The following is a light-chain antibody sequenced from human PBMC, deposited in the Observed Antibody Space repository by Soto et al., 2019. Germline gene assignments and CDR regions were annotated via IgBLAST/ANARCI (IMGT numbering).Light chain of an antibody. CDR2: DAY. CDR1: QSISSW. Sequence: DIQMTQSPSTLTASVGDRVTITCRASQSISSWLAWYQQKPGKAPKLLIYDAYSLESGVPSRFSVSGSGTEFTLSISSLQPDDFANYYCQQYNSYPYTFGQGTKLEIK. CDR3: QQYNSYPYT. V-gene: IGKV1-5*01. J-gene: IGKJ2*01.